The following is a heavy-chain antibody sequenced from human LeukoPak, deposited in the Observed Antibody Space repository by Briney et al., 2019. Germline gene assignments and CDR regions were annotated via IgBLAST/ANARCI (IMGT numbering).Heavy chain of an antibody. V-gene: IGHV3-43*02. CDR2: ITGDGLIK. J-gene: IGHJ4*02. CDR1: GFTFENYG. D-gene: IGHD5-12*01. CDR3: AKDTPFSGRVFDY. Sequence: GRSLSLSRAGSGFTFENYGIHCFRHGPGKGLECVSLITGDGLIKPYTDSVKGRFTISRDNSKTSMYLQMSSLTPEDTALYYFAKDTPFSGRVFDYWGQGTPVTVSS.